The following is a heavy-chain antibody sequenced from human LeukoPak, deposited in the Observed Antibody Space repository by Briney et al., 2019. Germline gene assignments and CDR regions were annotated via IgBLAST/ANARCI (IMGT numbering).Heavy chain of an antibody. V-gene: IGHV3-33*06. CDR1: GFTFSSYG. D-gene: IGHD1-7*01. CDR2: IWYDGSNK. Sequence: GGSLRLSCAASGFTFSSYGMHWVRQAPGKGLEWVAVIWYDGSNKYYADSMKGRFTISRDNSKNTLYLQMNSLRAEDTAVYYCAKMGNSPYYYMDVWGKGTTVTVSS. CDR3: AKMGNSPYYYMDV. J-gene: IGHJ6*03.